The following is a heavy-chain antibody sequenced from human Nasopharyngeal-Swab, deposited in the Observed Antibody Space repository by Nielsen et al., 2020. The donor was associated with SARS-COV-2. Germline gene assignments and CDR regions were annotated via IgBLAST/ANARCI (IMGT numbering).Heavy chain of an antibody. CDR2: ISSSSSTI. Sequence: GGSLRLSCAASGFTFSSYSMNWVRQATGKGLEWVSYISSSSSTIYYADSVKGRFTISRDNAKNSLYLQMNSLRDEDTAVYYCARGATILGGHASRMDVWGQGTTVTVSS. CDR1: GFTFSSYS. CDR3: ARGATILGGHASRMDV. J-gene: IGHJ6*02. D-gene: IGHD3-3*01. V-gene: IGHV3-48*02.